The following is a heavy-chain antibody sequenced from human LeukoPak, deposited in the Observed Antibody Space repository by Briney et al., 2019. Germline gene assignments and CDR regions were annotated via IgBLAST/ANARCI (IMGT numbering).Heavy chain of an antibody. CDR2: MNPNSGNT. CDR3: ARGGDTAMVTGFDY. D-gene: IGHD5-18*01. CDR1: GYTFTSYD. Sequence: GASVKVSCKASGYTFTSYDINWVRQATGQGLEWMGWMNPNSGNTGYAQKFQGRVTITRNTSISTAYMELSSLRSEDTAVYYCARGGDTAMVTGFDYWGQGTLVTVSS. J-gene: IGHJ4*02. V-gene: IGHV1-8*03.